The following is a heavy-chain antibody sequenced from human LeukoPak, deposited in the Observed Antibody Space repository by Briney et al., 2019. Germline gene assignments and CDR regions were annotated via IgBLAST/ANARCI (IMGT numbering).Heavy chain of an antibody. V-gene: IGHV1-8*02. J-gene: IGHJ5*02. D-gene: IGHD3-9*01. CDR2: MNPNSGNT. CDR3: ARYYDILTGYSLYNWFGP. CDR1: GYTFTGYY. Sequence: ASVKVSCKASGYTFTGYYMHWVRQAPGQGLEWMGWMNPNSGNTGYAQKFQGRVTMTRNTSISTAYMELSSLRSEDTAVYYCARYYDILTGYSLYNWFGPWGQGTLVTVSS.